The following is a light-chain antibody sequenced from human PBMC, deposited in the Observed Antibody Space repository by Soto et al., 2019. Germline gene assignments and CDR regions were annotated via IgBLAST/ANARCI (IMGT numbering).Light chain of an antibody. V-gene: IGKV3-15*01. Sequence: EIVMTQSPATLSVSPGERAALSCRASQSVSSNFAWYQQKPGQAPRLLIYGSSTRATAIPARFSGSGSGAGCILIFSSMESGDCAVYYCQRYNNWPYSFGQGTKLEIK. J-gene: IGKJ2*01. CDR1: QSVSSN. CDR2: GSS. CDR3: QRYNNWPYS.